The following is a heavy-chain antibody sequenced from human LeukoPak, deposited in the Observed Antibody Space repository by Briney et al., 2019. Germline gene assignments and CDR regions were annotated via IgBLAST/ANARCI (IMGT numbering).Heavy chain of an antibody. CDR3: ARDSVVGRGSGSYSGYPLVSFDS. J-gene: IGHJ4*02. CDR2: MHTSGST. Sequence: SQTLSLTCTVSGGSITSFYWNWIRQPAGKGLEWIGRMHTSGSTDYNPSLMSRVTMSADTSKNQFSLKLNSVTAADTAVYDCARDSVVGRGSGSYSGYPLVSFDSWGQGTLVTVSS. V-gene: IGHV4-4*07. CDR1: GGSITSFY. D-gene: IGHD1-26*01.